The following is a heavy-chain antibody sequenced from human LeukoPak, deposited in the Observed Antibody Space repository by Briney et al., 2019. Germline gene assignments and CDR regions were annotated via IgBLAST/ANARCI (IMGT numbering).Heavy chain of an antibody. D-gene: IGHD2-21*02. CDR1: GFTFSTYA. Sequence: GGSLRLSCAASGFTFSTYAIHWFRQAPGKGLDWVALISYDGSNKFYADSVKGRFTISRDNAKNSLYLQMNSLRAEDTAVYYCARVGIVVVTATLYYFDYWGQGTLVTVSS. CDR2: ISYDGSNK. CDR3: ARVGIVVVTATLYYFDY. V-gene: IGHV3-30-3*01. J-gene: IGHJ4*02.